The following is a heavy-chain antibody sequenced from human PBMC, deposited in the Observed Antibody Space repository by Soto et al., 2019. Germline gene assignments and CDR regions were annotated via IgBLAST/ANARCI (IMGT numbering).Heavy chain of an antibody. J-gene: IGHJ4*02. Sequence: PSETLSLTCTVSGGSIRSSSYYWVWIRQPPGKGLEWLGYIFHSLGAKYNPSLGSRGTISLDTSKNQLSLSLRSVTAADTAIYFCVRDLNGSGDYWGQGTLVTVSS. CDR3: VRDLNGSGDY. V-gene: IGHV4-61*01. D-gene: IGHD3-10*01. CDR2: IFHSLGA. CDR1: GGSIRSSSYY.